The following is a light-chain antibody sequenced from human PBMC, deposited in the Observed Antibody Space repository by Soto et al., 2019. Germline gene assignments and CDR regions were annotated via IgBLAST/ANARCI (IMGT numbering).Light chain of an antibody. Sequence: QSVLTQPPSVSAAPGQKVAISCSGSSSNIGTYYVSWYQHVPGAAPKLLTYDNNERPSGIPDRFSGSKSGTSATLGITGLQTEDEADYHCGTWDSSLSAVVFGGGTKLTVL. J-gene: IGLJ2*01. CDR2: DNN. V-gene: IGLV1-51*01. CDR1: SSNIGTYY. CDR3: GTWDSSLSAVV.